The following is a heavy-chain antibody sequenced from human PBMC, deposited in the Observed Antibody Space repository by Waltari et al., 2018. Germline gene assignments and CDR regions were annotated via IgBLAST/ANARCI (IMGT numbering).Heavy chain of an antibody. J-gene: IGHJ4*02. CDR2: ISGSGGST. CDR3: AKDRGSSWYGGYYFDY. Sequence: EVPLLESGGGLVQPGGSLRLSCTASGFPFCSDAMSWVRQAPGKGLEWVSAISGSGGSTYYADSVKGRFTISRDNSKNTLYLQMNSLRAEDTAVYYCAKDRGSSWYGGYYFDYWGQGTLVTVSS. D-gene: IGHD6-13*01. CDR1: GFPFCSDA. V-gene: IGHV3-23*01.